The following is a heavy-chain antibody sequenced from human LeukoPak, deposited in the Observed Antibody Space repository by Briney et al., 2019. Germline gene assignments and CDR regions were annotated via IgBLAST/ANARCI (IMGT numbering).Heavy chain of an antibody. CDR3: ARDAGVELWLPIDY. CDR2: ISSSSSTI. J-gene: IGHJ4*02. CDR1: GFTFSSYS. V-gene: IGHV3-48*04. Sequence: PGGSLRLSCAASGFTFSSYSMNWVRQAPGKGLEWVSYISSSSSTIYYADSVKGRFTISRDNAKNSLYLQMNSLRAEDTAVYYCARDAGVELWLPIDYWGQXTLVTVSS. D-gene: IGHD5-18*01.